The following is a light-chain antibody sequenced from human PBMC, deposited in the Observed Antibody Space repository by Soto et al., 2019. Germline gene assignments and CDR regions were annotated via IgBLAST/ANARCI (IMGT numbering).Light chain of an antibody. Sequence: DIQLTQSPTFLSASVGDRVTITCRASQVINSHLAWYQQKPGKAPKLLIYAASTLQSGVPSRFSGSGSGTEFTVTISSLQPEDFATYYCQQLKSYPVTFGGGTKVEIK. CDR2: AAS. V-gene: IGKV1-9*01. CDR3: QQLKSYPVT. CDR1: QVINSH. J-gene: IGKJ4*01.